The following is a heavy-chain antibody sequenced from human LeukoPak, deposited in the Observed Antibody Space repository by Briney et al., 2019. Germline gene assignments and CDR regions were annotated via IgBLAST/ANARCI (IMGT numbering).Heavy chain of an antibody. Sequence: SETLSLTCTVSGGSISSYYWSWIRQPPGKGLEWIGSIYYSGSTYYNPSLKSRVTISVDTSKNQFSLKLSSVTATDTAVYYCARHPVGAVAGQFDYWGQGTLVTVPS. CDR3: ARHPVGAVAGQFDY. CDR2: IYYSGST. D-gene: IGHD6-19*01. V-gene: IGHV4-59*08. CDR1: GGSISSYY. J-gene: IGHJ4*02.